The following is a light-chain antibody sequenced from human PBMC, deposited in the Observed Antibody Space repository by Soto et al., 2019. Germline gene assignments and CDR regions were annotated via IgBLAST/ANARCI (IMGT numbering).Light chain of an antibody. V-gene: IGKV3-11*01. CDR3: HQRGAWPLT. J-gene: IGKJ4*01. CDR1: QSVTNS. CDR2: DAS. Sequence: ITLTQSPGTLSLSPGERATLSCRASQSVTNSLAWFQQKPGQAPRLLIYDASKRPSGVPARFSGSGSGTDFTLTISSLEPEDFAVYYCHQRGAWPLTFGGGTKVEIK.